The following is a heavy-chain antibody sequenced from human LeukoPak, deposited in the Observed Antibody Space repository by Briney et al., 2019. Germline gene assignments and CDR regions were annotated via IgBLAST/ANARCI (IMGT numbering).Heavy chain of an antibody. CDR2: ITNSGGST. CDR3: AKRSTVSGSYYYFDY. J-gene: IGHJ4*02. CDR1: GFAFTTYA. V-gene: IGHV3-23*01. D-gene: IGHD1-26*01. Sequence: TGGSPRLSCAGSGFAFTTYAMSWVRQAPGKGLEWVSAITNSGGSTFYADSVKGRFTISRDNSKNTLYLQMNSLRAEDTAVYYCAKRSTVSGSYYYFDYWGQGTLVTVSS.